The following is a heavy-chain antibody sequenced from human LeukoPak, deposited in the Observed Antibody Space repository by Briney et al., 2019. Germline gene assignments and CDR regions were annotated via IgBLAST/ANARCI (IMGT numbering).Heavy chain of an antibody. Sequence: PSETLSLTCAVYGESFSGYYWSWTRQPPGKGLGWIGEINHRGGTNYNPYLKSRVTISVDTPKNQFSLKLSSVTAADTAVYYCARGGRGVPAARLFKPGNWFDPWGQGALVTVSS. V-gene: IGHV4-34*01. J-gene: IGHJ5*02. CDR2: INHRGGT. D-gene: IGHD2-2*01. CDR3: ARGGRGVPAARLFKPGNWFDP. CDR1: GESFSGYY.